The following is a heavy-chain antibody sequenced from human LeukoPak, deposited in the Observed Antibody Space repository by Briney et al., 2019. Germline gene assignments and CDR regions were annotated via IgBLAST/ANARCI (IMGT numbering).Heavy chain of an antibody. V-gene: IGHV4-59*08. Sequence: SETLSLTCTVSGGSISSYYWSWIRQPPGKGLEWIGYIYYSGSTNYNPSLKSRVTISVDTSKNQFSLKLSSVTAADTAVYYCARAPSRAAAGTYWFDPWGQGTLVTVSS. J-gene: IGHJ5*02. CDR1: GGSISSYY. CDR3: ARAPSRAAAGTYWFDP. D-gene: IGHD6-13*01. CDR2: IYYSGST.